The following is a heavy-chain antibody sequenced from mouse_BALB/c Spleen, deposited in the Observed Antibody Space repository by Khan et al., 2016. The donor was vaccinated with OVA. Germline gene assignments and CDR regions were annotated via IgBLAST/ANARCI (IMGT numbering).Heavy chain of an antibody. V-gene: IGHV3-2*02. CDR1: GYSITSDYA. D-gene: IGHD1-1*01. CDR2: ITYSGST. J-gene: IGHJ2*01. CDR3: ARDYGSSYIFVDY. Sequence: EVQLQESGPGLVKPSQSLSLTCTVTGYSITSDYAWNWIRQFPGNKLEWMAYITYSGSTGYNPSLKSRISITRDTSKNQFFLQLNSVTTEDTATYYCARDYGSSYIFVDYWGQGTTLTGSS.